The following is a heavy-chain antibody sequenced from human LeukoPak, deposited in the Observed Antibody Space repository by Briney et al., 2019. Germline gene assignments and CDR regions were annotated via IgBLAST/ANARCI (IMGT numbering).Heavy chain of an antibody. CDR3: AGPINYYDSRGFDY. V-gene: IGHV4-39*01. J-gene: IGHJ4*02. Sequence: SETLSLTCTVSGGSIRSSYYYWGWIRQPPGKGLEWIGSIYYSGSTYYNPSLKSRVTISVDTSKNQFSLKLSSVTAADTAVYYCAGPINYYDSRGFDYWGQGTLVTVSS. CDR2: IYYSGST. D-gene: IGHD3-22*01. CDR1: GGSIRSSYYY.